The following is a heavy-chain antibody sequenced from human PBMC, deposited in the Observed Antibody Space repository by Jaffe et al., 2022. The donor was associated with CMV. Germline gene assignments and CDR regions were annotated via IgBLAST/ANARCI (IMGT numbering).Heavy chain of an antibody. Sequence: QVQLVQSGAEVKKPGSSVKVSCKASGRTFNTYAISWVRRAPGQGLEWMGGIIPLFRRAHYAQKFQGRVTITADESTNTVHMELSRLRSEDTAVYHCARDLGGDTSFVMRYGLDVWGQGTTVTVSS. J-gene: IGHJ6*02. D-gene: IGHD3-16*01. V-gene: IGHV1-69*01. CDR2: IIPLFRRA. CDR1: GRTFNTYA. CDR3: ARDLGGDTSFVMRYGLDV.